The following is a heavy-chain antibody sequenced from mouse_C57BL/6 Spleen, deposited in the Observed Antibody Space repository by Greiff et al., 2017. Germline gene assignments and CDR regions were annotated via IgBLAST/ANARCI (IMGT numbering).Heavy chain of an antibody. V-gene: IGHV1-53*01. CDR2: INPSNGGT. CDR1: GYTFTSYC. Sequence: QVQLQQPGTELVKPGASVKLSCKASGYTFTSYCMHWVKQRPGQGLEWIGNINPSNGGTNYNEKFQSKATLTVDKSSSTAYMQLSSLTSEDSAVYYCARSRYYGSRSYAMDYWGQGTSVTVSS. D-gene: IGHD1-1*01. J-gene: IGHJ4*01. CDR3: ARSRYYGSRSYAMDY.